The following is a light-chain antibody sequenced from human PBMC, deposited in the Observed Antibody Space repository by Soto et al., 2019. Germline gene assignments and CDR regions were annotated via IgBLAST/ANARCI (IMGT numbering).Light chain of an antibody. CDR3: QQSHGIPYT. CDR2: AAS. Sequence: DIQMTQFPSSLSASVGDRVTITCRASQTITGYLNWYQQRPGKAPKLLIYAASSLQSGVPSRFSGSGSGTDFTLTINSLQPEDFATYYCQQSHGIPYTFGQGTKLEIK. CDR1: QTITGY. J-gene: IGKJ2*01. V-gene: IGKV1-39*01.